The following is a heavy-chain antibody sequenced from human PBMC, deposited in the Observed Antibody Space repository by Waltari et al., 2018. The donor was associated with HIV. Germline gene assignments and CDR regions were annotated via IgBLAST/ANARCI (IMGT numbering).Heavy chain of an antibody. Sequence: QLQLQESGPGLVKSPETLSLTCTVSGGSMTSSSYYWGWIRQPPGKGLEWIGSMSYRGSTYHNPSLRGRLTISVDTSKNQFSLKLTSVTAADTAVYYCARSFSGYSNYFDPWGQGTLVTVSS. D-gene: IGHD4-4*01. V-gene: IGHV4-39*01. CDR3: ARSFSGYSNYFDP. CDR2: MSYRGST. CDR1: GGSMTSSSYY. J-gene: IGHJ5*02.